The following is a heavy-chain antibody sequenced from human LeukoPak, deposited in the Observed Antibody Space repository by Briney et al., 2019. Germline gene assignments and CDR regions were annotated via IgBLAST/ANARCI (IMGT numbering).Heavy chain of an antibody. J-gene: IGHJ3*02. CDR1: GFTFSSYG. CDR3: ARQGNWGSAFDI. Sequence: GGSLRLSCAASGFTFSSYGMHWVRQAPGKGLEWVAFIRYDGSNKYYAGSVKGRFTISRDNSKNTLYLQMNSLRAEDTAVYYCARQGNWGSAFDIWGQGTMVTVSS. V-gene: IGHV3-30*02. D-gene: IGHD7-27*01. CDR2: IRYDGSNK.